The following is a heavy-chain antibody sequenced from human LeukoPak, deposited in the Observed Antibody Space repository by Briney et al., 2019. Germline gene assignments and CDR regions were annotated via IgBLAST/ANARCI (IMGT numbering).Heavy chain of an antibody. J-gene: IGHJ4*02. CDR3: ARGPRITMIVGPFDY. CDR2: IIPILGIA. V-gene: IGHV1-69*04. Sequence: SVKVSCKASGGTFSSYAISRVRQAPGQGLAWMGRIIPILGIANYAQKFQGRVTITADKSTSTAYMELSSLRSEDTAVYYCARGPRITMIVGPFDYWGQGTLVTVSS. D-gene: IGHD3-22*01. CDR1: GGTFSSYA.